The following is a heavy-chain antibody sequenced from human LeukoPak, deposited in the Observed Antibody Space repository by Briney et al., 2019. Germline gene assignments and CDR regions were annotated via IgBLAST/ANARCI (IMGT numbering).Heavy chain of an antibody. CDR3: ARRTIFGVVGY. CDR1: GYTFTSYG. V-gene: IGHV1-18*01. D-gene: IGHD3-3*01. CDR2: ISAYNGNT. Sequence: ASVKVSCKASGYTFTSYGISWVRQAPGQGLEWMGWISAYNGNTNYAQKLQGRVTMTTDTSTSTVYMELRSLRSDDTAVYYCARRTIFGVVGYWGQGTLVTVSS. J-gene: IGHJ4*02.